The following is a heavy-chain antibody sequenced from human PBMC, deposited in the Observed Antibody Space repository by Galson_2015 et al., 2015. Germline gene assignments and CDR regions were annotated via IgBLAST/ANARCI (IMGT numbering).Heavy chain of an antibody. J-gene: IGHJ5*02. Sequence: SVKVSCKASGFTFTSSAVQWVRQARGQRLEWIGWIVVGSGNTNYAQKFQERVTITRDMSTSTAYMELSSLRSEDTAVYYCAADRKYGYSYGSGDNWFDPWGQGTLVTVSS. CDR2: IVVGSGNT. CDR1: GFTFTSSA. D-gene: IGHD5-18*01. CDR3: AADRKYGYSYGSGDNWFDP. V-gene: IGHV1-58*01.